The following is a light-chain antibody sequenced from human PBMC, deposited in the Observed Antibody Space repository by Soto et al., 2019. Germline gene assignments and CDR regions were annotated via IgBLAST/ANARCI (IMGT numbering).Light chain of an antibody. V-gene: IGKV3-20*01. CDR3: QQYGYSAT. Sequence: EIVLTQSPGTLSLSPVERATLSCRASQSVSGSYLAWYQQKPGQAPRLLIYAASSRATGIPDRFSGSGSGTDFTLTISRLEPEDFAVYYCQQYGYSATFGGGTKVDIK. J-gene: IGKJ4*01. CDR1: QSVSGSY. CDR2: AAS.